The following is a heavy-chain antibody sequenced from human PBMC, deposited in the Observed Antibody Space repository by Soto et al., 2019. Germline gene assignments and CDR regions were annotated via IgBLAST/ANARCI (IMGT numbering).Heavy chain of an antibody. CDR1: GYIFDAFD. V-gene: IGHV1-8*01. D-gene: IGHD2-15*01. Sequence: QVQLVQSGAEVRKPGASVRVSCKASGYIFDAFDIHWVRQATGQGLELMGWMNPYTGETAYTQTFRGRVSMTRDTSVSTAYMELTSLTSEDSAIYFCVRQAGGASTPGDDYWGQGTLVTVSS. CDR2: MNPYTGET. J-gene: IGHJ4*02. CDR3: VRQAGGASTPGDDY.